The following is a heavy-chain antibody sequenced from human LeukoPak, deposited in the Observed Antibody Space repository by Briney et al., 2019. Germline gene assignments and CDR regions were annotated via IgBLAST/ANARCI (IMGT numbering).Heavy chain of an antibody. CDR2: IYTSGST. CDR3: ARSRAVTFDY. J-gene: IGHJ4*02. CDR1: SGSIGTYY. Sequence: PETLSLTCTFSSGSIGTYYWSWIRQPAGKGLEWIGRIYTSGSTNYNPSLKSRVTISVDTSKNQFSLKLSSVTAADTAVYYCARSRAVTFDYWGQGTLVTVSS. D-gene: IGHD4-11*01. V-gene: IGHV4-4*07.